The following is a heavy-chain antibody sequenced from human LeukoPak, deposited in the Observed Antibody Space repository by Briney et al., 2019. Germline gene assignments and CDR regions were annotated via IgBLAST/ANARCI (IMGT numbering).Heavy chain of an antibody. CDR2: INPSGGRT. J-gene: IGHJ4*02. CDR1: GYTFTSYY. CDR3: ARDYWLAAAGYYFDY. Sequence: ASVKVSCKASGYTFTSYYMHWVRQAPGQGLEWMGIINPSGGRTSYPQKFQGRVTMTRDTSTSTVYMELSSLRSADTAVYYCARDYWLAAAGYYFDYWGQGTLVTVSS. D-gene: IGHD6-13*01. V-gene: IGHV1-46*01.